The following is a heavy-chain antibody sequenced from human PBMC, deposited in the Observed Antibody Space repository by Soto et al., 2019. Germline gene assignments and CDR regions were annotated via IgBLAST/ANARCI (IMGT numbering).Heavy chain of an antibody. Sequence: KASETLSLTCTVSGGSISSSSYYWGWIRQPPGKGLEWIGSIYYSGSTYYNPSLKSRVTISVDTSKNQFSLKLSSVTAADTAVYYCARREPGMGMDVWGQGTTVTVS. D-gene: IGHD1-26*01. CDR3: ARREPGMGMDV. CDR1: GGSISSSSYY. J-gene: IGHJ6*02. V-gene: IGHV4-39*01. CDR2: IYYSGST.